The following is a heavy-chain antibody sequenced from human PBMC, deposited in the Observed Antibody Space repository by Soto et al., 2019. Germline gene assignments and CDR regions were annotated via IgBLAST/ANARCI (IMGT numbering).Heavy chain of an antibody. J-gene: IGHJ6*02. D-gene: IGHD2-15*01. CDR2: IDPSSGTT. Sequence: ASVKVSCKPSGYSFSNFYVHWVRQAPGQGLEWMGIIDPSSGTTSYTQKFQERVTMTRDTSMSTVYMELGRLRSEDTAVYYCARGAVVVPNGLIAGMDVWGLGTTVTVSS. CDR1: GYSFSNFY. V-gene: IGHV1-46*01. CDR3: ARGAVVVPNGLIAGMDV.